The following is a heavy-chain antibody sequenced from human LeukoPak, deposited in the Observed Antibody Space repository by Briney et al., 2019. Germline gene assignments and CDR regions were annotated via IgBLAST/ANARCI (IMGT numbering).Heavy chain of an antibody. Sequence: VASVKVSCKASGCTFSSYAISWVRQAPGQGLEWMGGMIPIFGTANYAQKFQGRVTITADESTSTAYMELSSLRSEDTAVYYCARDSADCSSTSCSGGGLDPWGQGTLVTVSS. V-gene: IGHV1-69*01. CDR2: MIPIFGTA. CDR1: GCTFSSYA. J-gene: IGHJ5*02. D-gene: IGHD2-2*01. CDR3: ARDSADCSSTSCSGGGLDP.